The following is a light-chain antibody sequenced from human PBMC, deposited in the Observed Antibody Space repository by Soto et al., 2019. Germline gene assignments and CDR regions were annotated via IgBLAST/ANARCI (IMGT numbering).Light chain of an antibody. CDR1: QTVRNN. J-gene: IGKJ2*01. V-gene: IGKV3-20*01. CDR3: QQYDASPIT. Sequence: EIVLTQSPATLSLSPGERATLSCRASQTVRNNLAWYQQRPGQAPRLLIYDASSRATGIPARFSGSGSGTDFTLTISRVEPEDFAVYYCQQYDASPITFGQGTKLEIK. CDR2: DAS.